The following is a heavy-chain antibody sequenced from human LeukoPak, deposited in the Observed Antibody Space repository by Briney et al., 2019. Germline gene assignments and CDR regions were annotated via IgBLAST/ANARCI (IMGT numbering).Heavy chain of an antibody. Sequence: ASVKVSCKSSGYTFTHYYIHWVRQAPGQGLEWLGMIVPSSGSTSYGQQFLGRVTMTRDTSTTTVHMELSGLRSDDTAVYYCARDYRIDGYNRGVDHWGQGTLVTVSS. D-gene: IGHD5-24*01. CDR1: GYTFTHYY. CDR3: ARDYRIDGYNRGVDH. CDR2: IVPSSGST. J-gene: IGHJ4*02. V-gene: IGHV1-46*01.